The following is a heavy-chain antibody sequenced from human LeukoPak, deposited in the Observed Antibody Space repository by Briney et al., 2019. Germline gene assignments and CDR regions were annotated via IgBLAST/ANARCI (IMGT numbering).Heavy chain of an antibody. D-gene: IGHD3-10*01. CDR1: GYSFTSYW. V-gene: IGHV5-51*01. CDR2: IYPGGSDT. J-gene: IGHJ5*02. CDR3: ASANYYGSGSYYTGDNWFDP. Sequence: GESLKISCKGSGYSFTSYWIGWVRPTPGKGLEWVGIIYPGGSDTRYSTSLQGQVTISADKSISTPYLLWSSRKASDTAMYYCASANYYGSGSYYTGDNWFDPWGQGTLVTVSS.